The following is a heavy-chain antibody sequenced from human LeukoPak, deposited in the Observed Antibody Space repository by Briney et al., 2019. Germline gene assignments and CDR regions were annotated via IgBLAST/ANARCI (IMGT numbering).Heavy chain of an antibody. V-gene: IGHV4-59*12. Sequence: SETLSLTCTVSGDSISSYYWSWIRQPPGKGLEWIGYIYYSGSTNYNSSLRSRVTISVDTSKNQFSLKLSSVTAADTAVYYCARDHYYDSSGYSEAFDYWGQGTLVTVSS. CDR2: IYYSGST. D-gene: IGHD3-22*01. CDR3: ARDHYYDSSGYSEAFDY. CDR1: GDSISSYY. J-gene: IGHJ4*02.